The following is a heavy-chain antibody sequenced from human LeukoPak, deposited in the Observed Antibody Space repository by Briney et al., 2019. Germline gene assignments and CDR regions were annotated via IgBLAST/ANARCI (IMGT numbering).Heavy chain of an antibody. D-gene: IGHD2-15*01. V-gene: IGHV3-21*01. CDR2: ISSSSSYI. CDR1: GFTFSSYS. CDR3: ARGDCSGGSCYRDYYYGMDV. Sequence: PGGSLRLSCAASGFTFSSYSMNWVRQAPGKGLEWVSSISSSSSYIYYADSVKGRFTISRDNAKNSLYLQMNGLRAEDTAVYYCARGDCSGGSCYRDYYYGMDVWGQGTTVTVSS. J-gene: IGHJ6*02.